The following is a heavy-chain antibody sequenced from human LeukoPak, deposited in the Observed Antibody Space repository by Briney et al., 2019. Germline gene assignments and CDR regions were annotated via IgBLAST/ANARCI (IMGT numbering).Heavy chain of an antibody. V-gene: IGHV3-30*14. Sequence: GGSLRLSCAASGFTFASYAMHWVRQPPGKGLEWVTLLAYDGTNKQYADSVKGRFTISRDNSKNTLYLQMNSLRAEDTAVYYCARRAGAYSHPYDYWGQGTLVTVSS. D-gene: IGHD4/OR15-4a*01. CDR1: GFTFASYA. CDR2: LAYDGTNK. CDR3: ARRAGAYSHPYDY. J-gene: IGHJ4*02.